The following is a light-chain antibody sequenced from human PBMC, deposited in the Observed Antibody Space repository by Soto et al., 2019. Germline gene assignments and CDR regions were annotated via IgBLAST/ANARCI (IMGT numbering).Light chain of an antibody. J-gene: IGKJ4*01. V-gene: IGKV3-15*01. CDR2: GAS. CDR1: QSVSSN. Sequence: EILMTQTPATLSVSPGERATLSCRASQSVSSNLAWYQQKPGQAPRLLIYGASTRATGIPARFSGSGSGTEFTLTISSLQSEDFAVYFCQQSSNWPLTFGGGTKVDIK. CDR3: QQSSNWPLT.